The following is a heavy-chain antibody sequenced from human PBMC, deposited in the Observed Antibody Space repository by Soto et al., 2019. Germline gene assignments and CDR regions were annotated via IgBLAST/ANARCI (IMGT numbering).Heavy chain of an antibody. Sequence: LGLSCAVSVFYFNNYGINWVRQAPGKGLEWVSSVSKSDYTYYSDSVKGRFTISRDNAKNSVSLQINSLTAEDTAVYYCAREDSIISQAGSDVWGQGTLVTVCS. CDR3: AREDSIISQAGSDV. D-gene: IGHD3-22*01. V-gene: IGHV3-21*01. CDR1: VFYFNNYG. CDR2: VSKSDYT. J-gene: IGHJ4*02.